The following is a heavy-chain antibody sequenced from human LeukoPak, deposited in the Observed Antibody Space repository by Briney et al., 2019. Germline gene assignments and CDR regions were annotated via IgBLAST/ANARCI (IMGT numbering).Heavy chain of an antibody. V-gene: IGHV4-38-2*02. D-gene: IGHD6-13*01. CDR2: IYHSGST. CDR3: ARSGSSWYDSYYMDV. Sequence: SETLSLTCTVSGYSISSGYYWGWIRQPPGKGLEWIGSIYHSGSTNYNPSLKSRVTISVDTSKNQFSLKLSSVTAADTAVYYCARSGSSWYDSYYMDVWGKGTTVTISS. CDR1: GYSISSGYY. J-gene: IGHJ6*03.